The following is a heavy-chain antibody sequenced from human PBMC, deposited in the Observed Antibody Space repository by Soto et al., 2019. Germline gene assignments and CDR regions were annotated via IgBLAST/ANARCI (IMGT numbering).Heavy chain of an antibody. CDR3: AKDPGEMATIEDYFDY. D-gene: IGHD5-12*01. Sequence: WGSLRLSCAASGFTFISYGIHCVRHSPFKWLEWVAVISYDGSNKYYADSVKGRFTISRDNSKNTLYLQMNSLRAEDTAVYYCAKDPGEMATIEDYFDYWGQGTLVTVSS. CDR1: GFTFISYG. CDR2: ISYDGSNK. J-gene: IGHJ4*02. V-gene: IGHV3-30*18.